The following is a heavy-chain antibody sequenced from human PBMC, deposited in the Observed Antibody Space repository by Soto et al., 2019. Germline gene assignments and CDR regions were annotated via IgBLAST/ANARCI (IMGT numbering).Heavy chain of an antibody. CDR2: IRSKAYGGTT. CDR1: GFTFSSYG. CDR3: TRDVPATPDYYYYMDV. J-gene: IGHJ6*03. V-gene: IGHV3-49*04. Sequence: PGGSLRLSCASSGFTFSSYGMHLVRQAPGKGLEWVGFIRSKAYGGTTEYAASVKGRFTISRDDSKSIAYLQMNSLKTEDTAVYYCTRDVPATPDYYYYMDVWGKGTTVTVSS. D-gene: IGHD2-15*01.